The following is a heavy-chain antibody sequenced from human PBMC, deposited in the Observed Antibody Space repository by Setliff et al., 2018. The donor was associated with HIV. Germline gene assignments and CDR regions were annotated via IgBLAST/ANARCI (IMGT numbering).Heavy chain of an antibody. CDR1: GPSINIHY. CDR3: AKGAGFYGDYTFDH. CDR2: IYSTGST. J-gene: IGHJ4*02. D-gene: IGHD4-17*01. Sequence: SLTCPVSGPSINIHYWSWIRQSPGKGFEWIGYIYSTGSTNYNPSLQSRVTISMVASRNQFSLKVTSVTAADTAVYYCAKGAGFYGDYTFDHWGQGRQVTVSS. V-gene: IGHV4-59*11.